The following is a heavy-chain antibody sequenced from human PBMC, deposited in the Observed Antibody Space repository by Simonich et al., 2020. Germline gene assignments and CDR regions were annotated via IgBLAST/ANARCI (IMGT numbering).Heavy chain of an antibody. CDR1: GGTFSSYA. CDR2: NIPILGIA. J-gene: IGHJ6*02. Sequence: QVQLVQSGAEVKKPGSSVKVSCKASGGTFSSYAISWVRQAPGQGLEWLGGNIPILGIANNEQSVQGRVTITADKSTSTAYMELSSLRSEDTAVYYCARAAGGGSWSYYTEIYYYYGMDVWGQGTTVTVSS. CDR3: ARAAGGGSWSYYTEIYYYYGMDV. V-gene: IGHV1-69*10. D-gene: IGHD3-10*01.